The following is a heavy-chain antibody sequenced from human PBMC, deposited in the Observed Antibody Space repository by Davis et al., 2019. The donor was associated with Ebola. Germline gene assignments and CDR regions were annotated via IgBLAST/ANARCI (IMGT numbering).Heavy chain of an antibody. J-gene: IGHJ2*01. CDR2: IYYSGST. CDR1: GGSISSYY. D-gene: IGHD2-8*01. Sequence: MPGGSLRLSCTVSGGSISSYYWSWIRQPPGKGLEWIGYIYYSGSTNYNPSLKSRVTISVDTSKNQFSLKLSSVTAADTAVYYCARAHIVLMVYASYFDLWGRGTLVTVSS. V-gene: IGHV4-59*08. CDR3: ARAHIVLMVYASYFDL.